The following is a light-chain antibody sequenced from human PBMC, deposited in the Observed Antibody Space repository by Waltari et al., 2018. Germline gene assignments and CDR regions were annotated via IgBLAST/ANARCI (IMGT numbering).Light chain of an antibody. CDR2: GAS. CDR1: QSLSDN. J-gene: IGKJ5*01. Sequence: EIVMTQSPATLSVSPGERATLSCRASQSLSDNLAWYQLKPARAPRLLIYGASFRATGIPGRFRGSGSGTDFTLTISSLQSEDFAIYYCQQYKTWPPITFGQGTRLEIK. V-gene: IGKV3-15*01. CDR3: QQYKTWPPIT.